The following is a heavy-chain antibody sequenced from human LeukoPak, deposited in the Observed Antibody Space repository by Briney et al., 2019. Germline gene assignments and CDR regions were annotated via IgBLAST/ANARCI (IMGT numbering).Heavy chain of an antibody. Sequence: GGSLRLSCAASGFTFDDYGMTWVRQAPGKGLEWVTGINWNGGSTGCADSVKGRFTISRDNAKNSLYLQMNSLRTEDTALYYCARDKSTVTTFSGAFDIWGQGTMVSVSS. CDR1: GFTFDDYG. V-gene: IGHV3-20*04. D-gene: IGHD4-17*01. CDR3: ARDKSTVTTFSGAFDI. J-gene: IGHJ3*02. CDR2: INWNGGST.